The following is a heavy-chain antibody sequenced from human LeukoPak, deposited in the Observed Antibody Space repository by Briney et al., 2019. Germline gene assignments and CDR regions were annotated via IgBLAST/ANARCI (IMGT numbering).Heavy chain of an antibody. CDR3: ARARIDY. V-gene: IGHV3-7*05. J-gene: IGHJ4*02. CDR2: IKEDGSEK. D-gene: IGHD1-14*01. Sequence: GGSLRLSCAASGFTFSNYWMTWVRQAPGKGLEWVANIKEDGSEKYYVDSVKGRFTISRDNAKNSLYLQMNTLRAEDTAVYYCARARIDYWGQGTLITVSP. CDR1: GFTFSNYW.